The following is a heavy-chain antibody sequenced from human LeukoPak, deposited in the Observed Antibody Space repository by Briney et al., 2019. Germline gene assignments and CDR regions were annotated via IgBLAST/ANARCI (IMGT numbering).Heavy chain of an antibody. CDR3: ARVGSSWYEAPFDY. D-gene: IGHD6-13*01. CDR1: GFTFSSYS. CDR2: ISSSSSYI. V-gene: IGHV3-21*01. Sequence: GGSLRLSCAASGFTFSSYSMNWVRQAPGKGLEWVSSISSSSSYIYYADSEKGRFTISRDNAKNSLYLQMNSLRAEDTAVYYCARVGSSWYEAPFDYWGQGTLVTVSS. J-gene: IGHJ4*02.